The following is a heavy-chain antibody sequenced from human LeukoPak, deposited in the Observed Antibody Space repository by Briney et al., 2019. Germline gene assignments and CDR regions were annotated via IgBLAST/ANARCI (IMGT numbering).Heavy chain of an antibody. CDR2: INHSGST. CDR3: AIGGQRTFRY. D-gene: IGHD2/OR15-2a*01. Sequence: PSETLSLTCAVYGGSFSGYYWSWIRQPPGKGLEWIGEINHSGSTNYNPSLKSRVTISVDTSKNQFSLKLSSVTAADTAVYYCAIGGQRTFRYWGQGTLVTVSS. CDR1: GGSFSGYY. V-gene: IGHV4-34*01. J-gene: IGHJ4*02.